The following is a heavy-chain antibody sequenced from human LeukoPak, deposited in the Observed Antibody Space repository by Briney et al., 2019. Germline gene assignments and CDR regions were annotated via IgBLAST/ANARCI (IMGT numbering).Heavy chain of an antibody. Sequence: SETLSLTCTVSGGSISNYYWTWIRQPAGKGLEWIGRIYTSGSTNYNPSLKTRLTMSVDTSKNQFSLRLNSVTAADTAVYYCARVRGSGGSYDFDYWGQGTLVTVSS. V-gene: IGHV4-4*07. CDR2: IYTSGST. CDR3: ARVRGSGGSYDFDY. D-gene: IGHD1-26*01. CDR1: GGSISNYY. J-gene: IGHJ4*02.